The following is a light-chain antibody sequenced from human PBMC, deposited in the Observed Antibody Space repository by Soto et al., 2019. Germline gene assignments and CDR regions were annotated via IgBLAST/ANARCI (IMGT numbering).Light chain of an antibody. Sequence: QSALTQPASVSGSPGQSITISCTGTSSDVGSYNLVSWYQQHPGKAPKLMIYEGSKRPSGVSNPFSGYKSGNTASLTTSGLQDEDEADYYYCSYEGSSTFVVFGGGTKLTVL. CDR1: SSDVGSYNL. V-gene: IGLV2-23*03. J-gene: IGLJ2*01. CDR2: EGS. CDR3: CSYEGSSTFVV.